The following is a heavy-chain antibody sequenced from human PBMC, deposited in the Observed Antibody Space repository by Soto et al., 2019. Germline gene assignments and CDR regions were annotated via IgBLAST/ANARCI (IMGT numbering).Heavy chain of an antibody. CDR3: ARVGGPYYYGSGSYYSFDY. V-gene: IGHV3-48*03. CDR2: ISSSGSTI. D-gene: IGHD3-10*01. Sequence: GGSLRLSCVASGFTFSSYEMNWVRQAPGKGLEWVSYISSSGSTIYYADSVKGRFTISRDNAKNSLYLQMNSLRAEDTAVYYCARVGGPYYYGSGSYYSFDYWGQGTLVTVSS. CDR1: GFTFSSYE. J-gene: IGHJ4*02.